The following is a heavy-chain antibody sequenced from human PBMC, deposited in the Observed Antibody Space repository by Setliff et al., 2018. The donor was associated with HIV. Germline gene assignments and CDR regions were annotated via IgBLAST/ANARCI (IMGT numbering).Heavy chain of an antibody. V-gene: IGHV3-7*05. D-gene: IGHD2-15*01. J-gene: IGHJ4*02. CDR1: GFIFTDYW. Sequence: GGSLRLSCVTSGFIFTDYWMSWVRQAPGKGLEWVANIRQDGGETHYVDSVKGRFTIPRDNAKNSLYLQMNGLGAEDTALYYCASTRFGGPAAAAVVGGRIDFDNWGRGTLVTVSS. CDR3: ASTRFGGPAAAAVVGGRIDFDN. CDR2: IRQDGGET.